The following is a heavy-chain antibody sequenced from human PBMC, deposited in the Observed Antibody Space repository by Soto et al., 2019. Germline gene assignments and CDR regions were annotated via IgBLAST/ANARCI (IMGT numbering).Heavy chain of an antibody. CDR1: GGSISSSNW. CDR3: ARAPLYSSGWTDY. Sequence: LSLTCAVSGGSISSSNWWSWVRQPPGKGLEWIGEIYHSGSTNYNPSLKSRVTISVDKSKNQFSLKLSSVTAADTAVYYCARAPLYSSGWTDYWGQGTLVTVSS. D-gene: IGHD6-19*01. CDR2: IYHSGST. J-gene: IGHJ4*02. V-gene: IGHV4-4*02.